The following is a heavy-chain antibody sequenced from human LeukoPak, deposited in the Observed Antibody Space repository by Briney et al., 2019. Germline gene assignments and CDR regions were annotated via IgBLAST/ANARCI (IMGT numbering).Heavy chain of an antibody. D-gene: IGHD3-22*01. J-gene: IGHJ4*02. CDR1: GITLSNYG. V-gene: IGHV3-23*01. CDR3: AKRGVVIRVILVGFHKEAYYFDS. Sequence: TGGSLRLSCAVSGITLSNYGRSWVRQAPGKGLEWVAGISDSGGRTNYADSVKGRFTISRDNPKNTLYLQMTSLRAEDTAVYFCAKRGVVIRVILVGFHKEAYYFDSWGQGALVTVSS. CDR2: ISDSGGRT.